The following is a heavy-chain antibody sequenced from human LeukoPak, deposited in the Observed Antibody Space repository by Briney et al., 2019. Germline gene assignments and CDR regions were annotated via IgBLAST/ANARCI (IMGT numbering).Heavy chain of an antibody. CDR3: ARVTQQLLVDY. CDR1: GGSFSGYY. J-gene: IGHJ4*02. CDR2: INHSGST. V-gene: IGHV4-34*01. D-gene: IGHD6-13*01. Sequence: PSETLSLTCAVYGGSFSGYYWSWIRQPPGKGLEWIGEINHSGSTNYNPSLKSRVTISIDTSKNQFSLKLSSVTAADTAVYYCARVTQQLLVDYWGQGTLVTVSS.